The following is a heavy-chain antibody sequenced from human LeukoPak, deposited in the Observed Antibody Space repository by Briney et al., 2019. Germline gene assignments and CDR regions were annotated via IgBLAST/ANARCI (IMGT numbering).Heavy chain of an antibody. V-gene: IGHV3-48*01. Sequence: GGSLRLSCAASGFTFSSYSMNWVRQAPGKWLEWVSYISSSSSTIYYADSVKGRFTISRDNAKNSLYLQMNSLRAEDTAVYYCARDGELRYFDWLGYNWFDPWGQGTLVTVSS. CDR3: ARDGELRYFDWLGYNWFDP. CDR2: ISSSSSTI. D-gene: IGHD3-9*01. J-gene: IGHJ5*02. CDR1: GFTFSSYS.